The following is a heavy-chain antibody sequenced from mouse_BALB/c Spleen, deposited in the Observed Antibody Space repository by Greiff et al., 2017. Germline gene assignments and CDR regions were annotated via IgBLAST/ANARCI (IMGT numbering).Heavy chain of an antibody. CDR3: ARDGDGGWFAY. CDR2: ISDGGSYT. V-gene: IGHV5-4*02. J-gene: IGHJ3*01. Sequence: EVQLVESGGGLVKPGGSLKLSCAASGFTFSDYYMYWVRQTPEKRLEWVATISDGGSYTYYPDSVKGRFTISRDNAKNNLYLQMSSLKSEDTAMYYCARDGDGGWFAYWGQGTLVTVSA. CDR1: GFTFSDYY.